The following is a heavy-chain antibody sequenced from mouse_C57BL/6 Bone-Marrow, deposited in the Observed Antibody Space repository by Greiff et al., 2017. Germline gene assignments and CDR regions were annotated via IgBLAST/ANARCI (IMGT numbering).Heavy chain of an antibody. D-gene: IGHD4-1*01. Sequence: EVQLQQSGPELVKPGASVKISCKASGYTFTDYYMNWVKQSHGKSLEWIGDINPNNGGTSYNQKFKGKATLTVDKSSRTAYMELRSLTSEDSAVYYCAKLNWDGDDWGQGTTLTVSS. CDR3: AKLNWDGDD. CDR1: GYTFTDYY. CDR2: INPNNGGT. J-gene: IGHJ2*01. V-gene: IGHV1-26*01.